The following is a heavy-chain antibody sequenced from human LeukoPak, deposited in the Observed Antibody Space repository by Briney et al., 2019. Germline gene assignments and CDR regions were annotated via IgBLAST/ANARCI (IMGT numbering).Heavy chain of an antibody. CDR3: ARCGAAVTTHFSH. CDR2: ISASDGTT. J-gene: IGHJ4*02. CDR1: GYSFSIYG. D-gene: IGHD4-17*01. V-gene: IGHV1-18*01. Sequence: ASVQVSCKASGYSFSIYGITWARQAPGQGVEYLGWISASDGTTNYAQKVQDRVTMTTDTSTSTAYLELRSLRSEDTAVYYCARCGAAVTTHFSHWGQGTLVTVSS.